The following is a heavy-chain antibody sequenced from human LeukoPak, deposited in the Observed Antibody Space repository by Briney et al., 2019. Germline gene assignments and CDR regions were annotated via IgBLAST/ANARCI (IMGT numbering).Heavy chain of an antibody. CDR3: AKDGCSSTSCYVYYYYYMDV. J-gene: IGHJ6*03. CDR2: ISGSGGST. CDR1: GFTFSSYA. D-gene: IGHD2-2*01. Sequence: GGSLRLSCAASGFTFSSYAMTWVRQAPGKGLEWVSAISGSGGSTYYADSVKGRFTISRDNSKNTLYLQMNSLRAEDTAVYYCAKDGCSSTSCYVYYYYYMDVWGKGTTVTVSS. V-gene: IGHV3-23*01.